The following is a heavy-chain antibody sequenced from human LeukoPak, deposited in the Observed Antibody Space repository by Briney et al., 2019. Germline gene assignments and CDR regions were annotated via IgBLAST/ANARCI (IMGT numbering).Heavy chain of an antibody. D-gene: IGHD4-23*01. V-gene: IGHV6-1*01. CDR3: ARGLAGNVDV. CDR2: TYYRSKWHN. CDR1: GDSVSSNSAT. J-gene: IGHJ6*04. Sequence: SQTRSLTCAISGDSVSSNSATWNWIRQSPSRGLEWLGRTYYRSKWHNEYAVSVRSRITINADTSKNQFPLQLNSVTPEDTAVYFCARGLAGNVDVWGKGTTVTVSS.